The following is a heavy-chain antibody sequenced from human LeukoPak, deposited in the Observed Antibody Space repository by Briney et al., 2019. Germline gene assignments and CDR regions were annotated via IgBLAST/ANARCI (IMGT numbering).Heavy chain of an antibody. CDR1: GYTFTSYG. CDR2: ISAYNGHT. CDR3: ATGLAAAGRINNWFDP. Sequence: ASVKVSCKASGYTFTSYGINWVRQAPGQGLEWMGWISAYNGHTNYAQKFQGRVTMTEDTSTDTAYMELSSLRSEDTAVYYCATGLAAAGRINNWFDPWGQGTLVTVSS. J-gene: IGHJ5*02. V-gene: IGHV1-18*01. D-gene: IGHD6-13*01.